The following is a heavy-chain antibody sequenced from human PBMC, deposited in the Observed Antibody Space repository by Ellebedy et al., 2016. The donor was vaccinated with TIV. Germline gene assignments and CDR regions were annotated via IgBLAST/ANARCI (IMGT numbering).Heavy chain of an antibody. V-gene: IGHV3-48*01. CDR1: GFTFSNYS. Sequence: GESLKISCAASGFTFSNYSMNWVRQAPGKGLEWVSYISSSGDTVYYADSVKGRFTISRDNAKNSLYLQMNSLRAEDTAVYYCARTRIYGSGSYRSYYYYGMDVWGQGTTVTVSS. D-gene: IGHD3-10*01. J-gene: IGHJ6*02. CDR3: ARTRIYGSGSYRSYYYYGMDV. CDR2: ISSSGDTV.